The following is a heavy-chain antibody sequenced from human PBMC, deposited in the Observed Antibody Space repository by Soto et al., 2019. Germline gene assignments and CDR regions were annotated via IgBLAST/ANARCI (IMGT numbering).Heavy chain of an antibody. J-gene: IGHJ4*02. CDR1: GYTFTNYE. D-gene: IGHD1-26*01. CDR3: ASESRVGHFAY. Sequence: QVQLVQSGAEVRKPGASVKVSCKASGYTFTNYEISWVRQAPGQGLEWTGWISANTGNKNYAQKLQGRVTMTTDTSTRTAYMELRSLRSDDTAVYYCASESRVGHFAYWGQGTLVTVSS. CDR2: ISANTGNK. V-gene: IGHV1-18*01.